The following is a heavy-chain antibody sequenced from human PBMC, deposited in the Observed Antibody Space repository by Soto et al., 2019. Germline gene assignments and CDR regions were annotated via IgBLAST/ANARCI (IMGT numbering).Heavy chain of an antibody. CDR2: IFYSGST. J-gene: IGHJ5*02. CDR3: ARDVTTSGRHPPEST. D-gene: IGHD6-19*01. V-gene: IGHV4-61*01. CDR1: GGSVNSGNYY. Sequence: QVQLQESGPGLVKPSETLSLTCTVSGGSVNSGNYYWSWIRQSPVKGLEWIGYIFYSGSTNYNPSLKSRVSISVDTSKNQFSLTLTSVTAADTAVYYCARDVTTSGRHPPESTWGQGTLVTVS.